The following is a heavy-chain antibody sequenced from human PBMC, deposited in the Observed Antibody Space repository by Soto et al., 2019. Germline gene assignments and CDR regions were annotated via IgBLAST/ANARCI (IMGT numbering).Heavy chain of an antibody. CDR3: ARIPVDTYMTYSFDP. V-gene: IGHV4-61*08. CDR2: IYYSGNT. J-gene: IGHJ5*01. D-gene: IGHD5-18*01. Sequence: PSETLSLTCTVSGDSVTSGDYYWSWIRQPPGKGLEWIGYIYYSGNTNYSPSLKSRVAISLDTSHNQFSLKLSSVTAADTAVYFCARIPVDTYMTYSFDPWGQGTLVTVSS. CDR1: GDSVTSGDYY.